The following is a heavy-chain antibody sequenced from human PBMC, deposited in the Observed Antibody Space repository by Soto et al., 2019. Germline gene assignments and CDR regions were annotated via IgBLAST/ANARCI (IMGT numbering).Heavy chain of an antibody. V-gene: IGHV1-69*01. Sequence: QVQLVQSGAEVKKPGSSVKVSCKASGGTFSSYSINWVRQAPGQGREWMGEIIPIFGTANSAQKFQGRVTITADESTSTAYMELSSLRSEDTAVYYCARDGGRHSGGIDYWGQGTLVTVSS. CDR2: IIPIFGTA. CDR1: GGTFSSYS. J-gene: IGHJ4*02. D-gene: IGHD1-26*01. CDR3: ARDGGRHSGGIDY.